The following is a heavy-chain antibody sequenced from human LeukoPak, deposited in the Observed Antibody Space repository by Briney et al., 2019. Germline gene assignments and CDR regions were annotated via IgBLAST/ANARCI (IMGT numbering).Heavy chain of an antibody. V-gene: IGHV3-23*01. D-gene: IGHD3-22*01. J-gene: IGHJ4*02. Sequence: GGSLRLSCAASGFTFSSDWMHWVRQAPGKGLEWVSGLSVSGGSTYYADSVKGRLTISGDNSKNTLYLQMNSLRAEDTAVYYCAKHYYESSGYYHFDYWGQGTLVTVSS. CDR3: AKHYYESSGYYHFDY. CDR1: GFTFSSDW. CDR2: LSVSGGST.